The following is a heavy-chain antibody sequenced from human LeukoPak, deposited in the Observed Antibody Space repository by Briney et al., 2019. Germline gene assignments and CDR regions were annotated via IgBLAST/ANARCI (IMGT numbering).Heavy chain of an antibody. J-gene: IGHJ3*02. V-gene: IGHV3-23*01. CDR3: AKTASRVPGNDAFDI. D-gene: IGHD4/OR15-4a*01. CDR2: VNLGGHMA. CDR1: GFTFSDYS. Sequence: GGSLRLACVASGFTFSDYSMVWVRQAPGGGPEWVSGVNLGGHMADYAASVRGRFTISRDNSKNTVYLQMNSLRVDDTPVYLRAKTASRVPGNDAFDIWGQGTQVTVSS.